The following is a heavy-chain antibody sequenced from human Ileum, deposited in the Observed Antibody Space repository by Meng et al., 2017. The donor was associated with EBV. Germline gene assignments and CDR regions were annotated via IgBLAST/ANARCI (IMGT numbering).Heavy chain of an antibody. CDR2: IYHSGST. CDR1: GGYIRSSNW. V-gene: IGHV4-4*02. Sequence: HVQPQEPGPGRVKPSGTLDLTCAGSGGYIRSSNWWSWVRQPPGKGLEWIGEIYHSGSTNYNPSLKSRVTISVDKSKNQFSLKLSSVTAADTAVYYCARDFGPHQLWYWGQGTLVTVSS. J-gene: IGHJ4*02. D-gene: IGHD3-16*01. CDR3: ARDFGPHQLWY.